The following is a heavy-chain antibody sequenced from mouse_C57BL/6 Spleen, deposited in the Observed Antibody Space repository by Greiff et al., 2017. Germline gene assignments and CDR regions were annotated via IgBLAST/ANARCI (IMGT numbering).Heavy chain of an antibody. V-gene: IGHV5-4*01. Sequence: EVMLVESGGGLVKPGGSLKLSCAASGFTFSSYAMSWVRQTPEKRLEWVATISDGGSYTYYPDNVKGRFTISRDNAKNNLYLQMSHLKSEDTAMYYCARDYDYDAGFAYWGQGTLVTVSA. D-gene: IGHD2-4*01. CDR3: ARDYDYDAGFAY. J-gene: IGHJ3*01. CDR1: GFTFSSYA. CDR2: ISDGGSYT.